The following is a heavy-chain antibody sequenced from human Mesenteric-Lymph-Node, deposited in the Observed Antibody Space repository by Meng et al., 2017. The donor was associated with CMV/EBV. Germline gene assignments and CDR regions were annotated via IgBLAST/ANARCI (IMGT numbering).Heavy chain of an antibody. V-gene: IGHV1-69*05. J-gene: IGHJ4*02. CDR2: FIPFFGTA. CDR3: ARVKGGDNYYDSSGYYDY. Sequence: SVKVSCKASGGTFSNYPISWVRQAPGQGLEWMGGFIPFFGTANYAQKFQGRVTITTDESTSTAYMELTSLRSEDTAVYYCARVKGGDNYYDSSGYYDYWGQGTLVTVSS. D-gene: IGHD3-22*01. CDR1: GGTFSNYP.